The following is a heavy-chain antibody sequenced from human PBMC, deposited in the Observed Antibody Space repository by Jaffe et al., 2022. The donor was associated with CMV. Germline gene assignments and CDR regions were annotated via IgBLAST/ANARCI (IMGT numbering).Heavy chain of an antibody. D-gene: IGHD2-2*01. J-gene: IGHJ4*02. Sequence: EVQLVESGGGLAQPGGSLRLSCAASGFTFSSYEMNWVRQAPGKGLEWISYISSGGTLIYYADSVKGRFTISRDNAKNSLFLQMNSLRAEDTAVYYCARVGAFCTSTNCHGGYWGQGTLVTVSS. CDR1: GFTFSSYE. CDR2: ISSGGTLI. V-gene: IGHV3-48*03. CDR3: ARVGAFCTSTNCHGGY.